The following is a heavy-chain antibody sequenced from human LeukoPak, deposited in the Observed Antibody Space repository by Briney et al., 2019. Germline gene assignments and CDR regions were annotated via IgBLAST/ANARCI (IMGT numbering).Heavy chain of an antibody. CDR1: AFTFSSDW. CDR3: ARDRVRGQQLSNWFDP. Sequence: GGSLRLSCSPSAFTFSSDWTRCGRQAPRKGVGWVSGINSDGSSTTYAASVKGRFTLSRDNAKKTLYLQMTSLRAEDTAVYYCARDRVRGQQLSNWFDPWGQGTLVTVSS. D-gene: IGHD6-13*01. CDR2: INSDGSST. J-gene: IGHJ5*02. V-gene: IGHV3-74*03.